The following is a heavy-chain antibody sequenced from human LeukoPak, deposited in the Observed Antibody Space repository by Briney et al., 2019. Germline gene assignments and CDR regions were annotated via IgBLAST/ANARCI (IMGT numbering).Heavy chain of an antibody. J-gene: IGHJ4*02. CDR2: ISSSSSTI. D-gene: IGHD4-17*01. CDR3: ARVFIGDYGDYQFDY. V-gene: IGHV3-48*01. CDR1: GFTFSSYS. Sequence: PGGSLRLSCAASGFTFSSYSMNWVRQAPGKGLEWVSYISSSSSTIYYAASVKGRFTISRDNAKNSLYLEMNSLRAEDTAVYYCARVFIGDYGDYQFDYWGQGTLVTVSS.